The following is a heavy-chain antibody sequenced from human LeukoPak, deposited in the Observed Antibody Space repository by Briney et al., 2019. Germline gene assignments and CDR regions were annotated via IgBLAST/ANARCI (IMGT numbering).Heavy chain of an antibody. CDR1: GFTVSSNY. D-gene: IGHD6-19*01. V-gene: IGHV3-53*01. CDR2: IYSGGST. J-gene: IGHJ3*02. CDR3: AIYPYAIAVAGVGAFDI. Sequence: GGSLRLSCAASGFTVSSNYMSWVRQAPGKGLEWVSVIYSGGSTYYADSVKGRFTISRDNSKNTLYLQMNSLRAEDTAVYYCAIYPYAIAVAGVGAFDIWGQGTMVTVSS.